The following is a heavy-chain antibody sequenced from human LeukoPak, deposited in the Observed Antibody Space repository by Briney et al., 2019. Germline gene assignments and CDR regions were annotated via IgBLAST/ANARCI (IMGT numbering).Heavy chain of an antibody. V-gene: IGHV3-48*01. CDR3: ARVGSYGMDV. CDR1: GFTFSSYN. D-gene: IGHD3-10*01. CDR2: ISTRSNTI. Sequence: GGSLRLSCAASGFTFSSYNMNWVRQAPGKGLEWVSYISTRSNTIYYADSVKGRFTISRDNAKNSLYLQMNDLRAEDTAVYYCARVGSYGMDVWGQGTTVTVSS. J-gene: IGHJ6*02.